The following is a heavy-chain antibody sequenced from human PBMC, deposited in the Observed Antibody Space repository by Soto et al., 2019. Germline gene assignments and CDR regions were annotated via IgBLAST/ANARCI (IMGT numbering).Heavy chain of an antibody. CDR3: AKVNDFWTGYYSTNWFDP. D-gene: IGHD3-3*01. CDR2: IYYSGST. V-gene: IGHV4-59*01. J-gene: IGHJ5*02. Sequence: PLEILSLTCTVSGGSIISYYWSWIRQPPGKGLEWIGYIYYSGSTNYNPSLKSRVTISVDTSKNQFSLKISSVTAADTAVYYCAKVNDFWTGYYSTNWFDPWGQGTLVTVSS. CDR1: GGSIISYY.